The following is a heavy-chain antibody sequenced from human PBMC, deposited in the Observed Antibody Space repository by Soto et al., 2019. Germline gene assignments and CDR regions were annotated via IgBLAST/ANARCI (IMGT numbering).Heavy chain of an antibody. J-gene: IGHJ5*02. CDR1: GASFSDSNYF. Sequence: SETLSLTCSVSGASFSDSNYFWGWIRQPPGKGLQWIGNIYNSGMASFAPSLKSRASISVDTSKSQFSLRLNSVTASDTAVYYCATAPETFHPCDFYVNLFDPWGQGTLVTVSS. D-gene: IGHD3-3*01. CDR3: ATAPETFHPCDFYVNLFDP. CDR2: IYNSGMA. V-gene: IGHV4-39*01.